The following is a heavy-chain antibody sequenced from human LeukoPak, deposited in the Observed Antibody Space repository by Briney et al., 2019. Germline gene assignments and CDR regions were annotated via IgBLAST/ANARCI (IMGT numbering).Heavy chain of an antibody. CDR1: GYSFTSYW. CDR3: AARIAAAGWFAL. V-gene: IGHV5-51*01. J-gene: IGHJ5*02. D-gene: IGHD6-13*01. Sequence: GESLKIFCKGSGYSFTSYWIGWVRQMPGKGLEWMGIIYPGDSDTRYSPSFQGQVTISADKSISTAYLQWSSRKASGTAMYYCAARIAAAGWFALWGQGTLVTVSS. CDR2: IYPGDSDT.